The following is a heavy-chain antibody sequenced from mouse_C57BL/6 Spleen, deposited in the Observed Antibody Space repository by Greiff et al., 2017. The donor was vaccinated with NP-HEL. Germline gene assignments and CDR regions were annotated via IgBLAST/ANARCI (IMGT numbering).Heavy chain of an antibody. CDR1: GYTFTDYY. J-gene: IGHJ2*01. V-gene: IGHV1-76*01. D-gene: IGHD1-1*01. Sequence: VQLQQSGAELVRPGASVKLSCKASGYTFTDYYINWVKQRPGQGLEWIARIYPGSGNTYYNEKFKGKATLTAEKSSSTAYMQLSSLTSEDSAVYFCARGTTVLYYFDYWGQGTTLTVSS. CDR2: IYPGSGNT. CDR3: ARGTTVLYYFDY.